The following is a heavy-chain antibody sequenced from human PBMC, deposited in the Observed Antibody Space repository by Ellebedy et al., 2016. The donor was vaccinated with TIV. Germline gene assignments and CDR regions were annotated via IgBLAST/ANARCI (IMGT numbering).Heavy chain of an antibody. CDR3: ARAAQPNCSGGSCYRIDY. Sequence: MPSETLSLTCTVSGGSVRSGSYYWSWIRQPPGKELEWIGYIYDSGSTNHNPSLKSRDTIAVDTSRNQFSLKLSSVTAADTAVYYCARAAQPNCSGGSCYRIDYWGQGTLVTVSS. D-gene: IGHD2-15*01. J-gene: IGHJ4*02. CDR1: GGSVRSGSYY. V-gene: IGHV4-61*01. CDR2: IYDSGST.